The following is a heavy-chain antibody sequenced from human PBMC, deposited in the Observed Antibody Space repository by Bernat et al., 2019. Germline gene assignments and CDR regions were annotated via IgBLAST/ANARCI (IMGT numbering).Heavy chain of an antibody. J-gene: IGHJ4*02. CDR2: IWYDGSNK. Sequence: QVQLVESGGGVVQPGRSLRLSCAASGFTFSSYGMHWVRQAPGKGLEWVAVIWYDGSNKYYADSVKGRFTLSRDNSKNTLYLQMNSLRAEDTAVYYCAKDLSRPYYFDYWGQGTLVTVSS. V-gene: IGHV3-33*06. D-gene: IGHD2/OR15-2a*01. CDR1: GFTFSSYG. CDR3: AKDLSRPYYFDY.